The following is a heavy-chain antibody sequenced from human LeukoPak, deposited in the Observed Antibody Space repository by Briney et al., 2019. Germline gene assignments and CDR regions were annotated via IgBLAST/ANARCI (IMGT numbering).Heavy chain of an antibody. J-gene: IGHJ4*02. V-gene: IGHV3-49*04. CDR3: TRASYSSSWSPAPAGY. CDR2: IRSKAYGGTT. CDR1: GFTFGDYA. D-gene: IGHD6-13*01. Sequence: PGRSLRLSCTASGFTFGDYAMSWVRQAPGKGLEWVGFIRSKAYGGTTEYAASVKGRFTISRDDSKSIAYLQMNSLKTEDTAVYYCTRASYSSSWSPAPAGYWSQGTLVTVSS.